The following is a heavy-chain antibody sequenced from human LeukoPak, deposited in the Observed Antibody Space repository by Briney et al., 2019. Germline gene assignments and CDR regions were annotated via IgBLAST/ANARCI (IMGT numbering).Heavy chain of an antibody. V-gene: IGHV3-23*01. J-gene: IGHJ4*02. CDR1: GFTFSSYA. D-gene: IGHD1-26*01. CDR2: ISGSGGSA. CDR3: AKDGVEAIWLDFFDY. Sequence: GGSLRLSCAASGFTFSSYAMSWVRQAPGKGLEWGSGISGSGGSAYYADSVKGRFTISRDNSKNTVLLQMNSLRAEETAVNDCAKDGVEAIWLDFFDYCGEGALLTVS.